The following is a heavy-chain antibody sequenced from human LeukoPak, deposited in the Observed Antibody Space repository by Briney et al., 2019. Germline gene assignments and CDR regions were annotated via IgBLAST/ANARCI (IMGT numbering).Heavy chain of an antibody. J-gene: IGHJ4*02. CDR1: GGSISSYY. D-gene: IGHD5-12*01. V-gene: IGHV4-59*01. CDR3: ARDSSNGYEYFDY. CDR2: IYYSGST. Sequence: SETLSLTCTVSGGSISSYYWSWIRQPPGKGLKWIGYIYYSGSTNYNPSLKSRVTVSVDTSKNQFSLKLNSVTSADTAVYYCARDSSNGYEYFDYWGQGTLVTVSS.